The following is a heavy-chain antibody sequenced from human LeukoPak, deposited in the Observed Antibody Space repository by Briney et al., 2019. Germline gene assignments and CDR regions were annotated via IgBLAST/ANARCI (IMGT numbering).Heavy chain of an antibody. J-gene: IGHJ4*02. CDR2: ISWNSGSI. Sequence: GGSLRLSCAASGFTFDDYAMHWVRQAPGKGLEWVSGISWNSGSIGYADSVKGRFTISRDNAKNSLCLQMNSLRAEDTALYYCAKSSGGRWLQSFDYWGQGILVTVSS. CDR3: AKSSGGRWLQSFDY. D-gene: IGHD5-24*01. CDR1: GFTFDDYA. V-gene: IGHV3-9*01.